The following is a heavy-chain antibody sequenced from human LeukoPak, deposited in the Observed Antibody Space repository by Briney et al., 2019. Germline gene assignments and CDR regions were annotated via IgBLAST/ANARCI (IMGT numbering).Heavy chain of an antibody. J-gene: IGHJ4*02. CDR2: ISADNNNT. D-gene: IGHD3-3*01. V-gene: IGHV1-18*01. Sequence: ASVKVSCKASGYTFSNYGVTWVRQAPGQGLEWMGWISADNNNTNYAQEIQGRVTMTTDRSTSTAYMELRSLRSDDTAVYYCARSGFLEWLEFDYWGQGTPVTVSS. CDR1: GYTFSNYG. CDR3: ARSGFLEWLEFDY.